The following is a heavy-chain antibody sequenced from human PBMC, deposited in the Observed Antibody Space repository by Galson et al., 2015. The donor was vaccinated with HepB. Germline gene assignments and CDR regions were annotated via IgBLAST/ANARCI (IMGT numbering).Heavy chain of an antibody. CDR1: GYTFTTYD. D-gene: IGHD1-26*01. CDR2: MNLNSGDR. J-gene: IGHJ6*03. CDR3: ARGIGSYYMDV. Sequence: SVKVSCKASGYTFTTYDINWVRQATGQGLEWMGWMNLNSGDRGYAQKFQGRVTVTRNTSISTAYMELSSLRSEDTAVYYCARGIGSYYMDVRGKGTTVTVSS. V-gene: IGHV1-8*01.